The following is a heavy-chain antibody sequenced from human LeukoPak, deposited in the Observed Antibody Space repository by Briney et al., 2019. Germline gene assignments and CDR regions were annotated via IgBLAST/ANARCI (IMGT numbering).Heavy chain of an antibody. CDR1: GFTFTSYV. Sequence: PGGSLRLSCAASGFTFTSYVMHWVRQAPGKGLEGVAVISYDGSNKYYADSVKGRFTISRDNSKNTLYLQMNSLRAEDTAVYYCARDCSGGSCYLIRYGLDVWGQGTTVTVSS. CDR2: ISYDGSNK. J-gene: IGHJ6*02. CDR3: ARDCSGGSCYLIRYGLDV. V-gene: IGHV3-30-3*01. D-gene: IGHD2-15*01.